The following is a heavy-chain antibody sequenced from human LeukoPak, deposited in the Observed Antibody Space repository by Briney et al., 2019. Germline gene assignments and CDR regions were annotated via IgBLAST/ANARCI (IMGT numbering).Heavy chain of an antibody. V-gene: IGHV1-2*04. D-gene: IGHD2-2*01. J-gene: IGHJ4*02. Sequence: ASVTVSCKASGYTFTGYYMHWVRQAPGQGLEWMGWINLNSGGTNYAQKFQGWVTMTRDTSISTAYMELSRLRSDDTAVYYCARDYCSSTSCLFDYWGQGTLVTVSS. CDR1: GYTFTGYY. CDR2: INLNSGGT. CDR3: ARDYCSSTSCLFDY.